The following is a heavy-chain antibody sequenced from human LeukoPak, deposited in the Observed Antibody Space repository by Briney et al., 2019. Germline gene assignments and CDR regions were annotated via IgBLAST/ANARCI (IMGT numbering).Heavy chain of an antibody. Sequence: ASVKVSCKASGYTFTGYYMHWVRQAPGQGLEWMGWINPNSGGTNYAQKFQGRVTMTRDTSISTAYVELSRLRSDDTAVYYCANGYSSSWSYYYYYGMDVWGQGTTVTVSS. CDR2: INPNSGGT. CDR1: GYTFTGYY. V-gene: IGHV1-2*02. D-gene: IGHD6-13*01. J-gene: IGHJ6*02. CDR3: ANGYSSSWSYYYYYGMDV.